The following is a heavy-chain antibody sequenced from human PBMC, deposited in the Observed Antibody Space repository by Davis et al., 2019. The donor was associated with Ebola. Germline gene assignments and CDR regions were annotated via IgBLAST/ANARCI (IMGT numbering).Heavy chain of an antibody. J-gene: IGHJ3*02. D-gene: IGHD5-24*01. CDR2: ISSDGSST. CDR1: GFTFSGYW. V-gene: IGHV3-74*01. CDR3: AREMATTNDAFDI. Sequence: GESLKISCAASGFTFSGYWMHWVRQAPGKGLVWVSRISSDGSSTSYADSVKGRFTISRDNAKNTLYLQKNSLRVEDTAVYYCAREMATTNDAFDICGQGTMVSVSS.